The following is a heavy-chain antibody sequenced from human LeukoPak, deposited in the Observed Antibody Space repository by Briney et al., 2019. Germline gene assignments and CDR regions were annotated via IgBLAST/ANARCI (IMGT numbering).Heavy chain of an antibody. CDR1: GDSISSYY. CDR2: IYYSGST. Sequence: SETLSLTCTVSGDSISSYYWSWIRQPPGKGLEWIGYIYYSGSTKYNPSLKSRVTISVDTSKNQFSLKLSSVTAADTAVYYCARHVEVATLYNWFGPWGLGTLVTVSS. CDR3: ARHVEVATLYNWFGP. J-gene: IGHJ5*02. V-gene: IGHV4-59*01. D-gene: IGHD5-24*01.